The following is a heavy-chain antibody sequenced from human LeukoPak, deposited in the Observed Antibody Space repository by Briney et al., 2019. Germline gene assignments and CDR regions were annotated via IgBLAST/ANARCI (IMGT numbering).Heavy chain of an antibody. CDR2: IYSGGST. J-gene: IGHJ6*02. Sequence: GGSLRLFCASSMYTDSSNYMSWVRQAPGKGLEWVSVIYSGGSTYYADSVKGRFTISRDNSKNTLYLQMNSLRAEDTAVYYCARRPSGRDYYYGMDVWGHGTTVTVSS. D-gene: IGHD3-10*01. CDR1: MYTDSSNY. CDR3: ARRPSGRDYYYGMDV. V-gene: IGHV3-53*01.